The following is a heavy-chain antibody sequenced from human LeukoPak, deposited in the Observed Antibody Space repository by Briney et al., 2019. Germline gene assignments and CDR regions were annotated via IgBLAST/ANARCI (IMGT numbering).Heavy chain of an antibody. CDR3: AKERQDYYGSGSYYRGFDY. V-gene: IGHV3-30*18. J-gene: IGHJ4*02. Sequence: GGSLRLSCAASGFTFSSYGMHWVRQAPGKGLEWVAVISYDGSNKYYADSVKGRFTISRDNSKNTLYLQMNSLRAEDTAEYYCAKERQDYYGSGSYYRGFDYWGQGTLVTVSS. CDR2: ISYDGSNK. D-gene: IGHD3-10*01. CDR1: GFTFSSYG.